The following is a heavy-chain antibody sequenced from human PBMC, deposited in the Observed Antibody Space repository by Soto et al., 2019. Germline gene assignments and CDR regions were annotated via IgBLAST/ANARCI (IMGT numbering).Heavy chain of an antibody. V-gene: IGHV4-61*01. CDR3: ASATDYGDPSYWYFDL. CDR2: IYYSGST. Sequence: QVQLQESGPGLVKPSETLSLTCTVSGGSVSSGSYYWSWIRQPPGKGLEWIGYIYYSGSTNYNPSLKSRVTISVDTSKNQFSLKLSSVTAADTAVYYCASATDYGDPSYWYFDLWGRGTLVTVSS. CDR1: GGSVSSGSYY. J-gene: IGHJ2*01. D-gene: IGHD4-17*01.